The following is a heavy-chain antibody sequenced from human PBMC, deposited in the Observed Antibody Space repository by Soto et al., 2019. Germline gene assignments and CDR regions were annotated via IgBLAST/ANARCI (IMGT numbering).Heavy chain of an antibody. J-gene: IGHJ4*02. CDR2: INPNSGGT. V-gene: IGHV1-2*02. D-gene: IGHD3-10*01. CDR3: ARVGLLVRGIRVNYFDY. Sequence: WASVKVSCKASGYTFTDYFLHWVRQAPGQGLEWMGWINPNSGGTTYAQKFQGRVTMTRDTSITTAYMEVNRLQSDDTAVYYCARVGLLVRGIRVNYFDYWGQGTLVTVSS. CDR1: GYTFTDYF.